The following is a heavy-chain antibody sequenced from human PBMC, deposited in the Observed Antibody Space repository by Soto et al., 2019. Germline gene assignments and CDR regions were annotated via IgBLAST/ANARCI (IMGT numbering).Heavy chain of an antibody. J-gene: IGHJ3*02. V-gene: IGHV2-5*02. CDR1: GFSLSTSGVG. CDR2: IYWDDDK. Sequence: QITLKESGPTLVKPTQTLTLTCTFSGFSLSTSGVGVGWIRQPPGKALEWLALIYWDDDKRYSPSLKSRLTITKDTSKNQVVLTMNNMDPVDTATYYCAHSPGTILYDAFDIWGQGTMVTVSS. D-gene: IGHD2-2*01. CDR3: AHSPGTILYDAFDI.